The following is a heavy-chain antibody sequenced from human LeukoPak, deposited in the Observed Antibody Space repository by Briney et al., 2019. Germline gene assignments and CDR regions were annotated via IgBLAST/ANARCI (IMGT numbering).Heavy chain of an antibody. CDR3: ARSRSPGYFDY. D-gene: IGHD3-10*01. J-gene: IGHJ4*02. Sequence: GGSLRLSCAASGFTFSDYAMSWVRQAPGKGLEWVSAISGSGGSTYYADSVKGRFTISRDNSKNTLYLQMNSLRADDTAVYYCARSRSPGYFDYWGQGTLVIVSS. V-gene: IGHV3-23*01. CDR1: GFTFSDYA. CDR2: ISGSGGST.